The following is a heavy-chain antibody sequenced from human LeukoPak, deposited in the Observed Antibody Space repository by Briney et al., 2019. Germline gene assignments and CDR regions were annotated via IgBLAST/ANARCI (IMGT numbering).Heavy chain of an antibody. CDR1: GYSFTSYW. CDR3: ARSGYSGYDFFDY. D-gene: IGHD5-12*01. V-gene: IGHV5-51*01. CDR2: IYPGDSDT. Sequence: GESLKIYCKGSGYSFTSYWIGWVRQMPGKGLEWMGIIYPGDSDTKYSPSFQGQVTISADKSISTAYLQWSSLKASDTAMYYCARSGYSGYDFFDYWGQGTLVTVSS. J-gene: IGHJ4*02.